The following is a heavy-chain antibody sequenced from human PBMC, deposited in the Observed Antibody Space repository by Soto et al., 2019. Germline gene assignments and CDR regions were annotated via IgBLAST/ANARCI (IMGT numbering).Heavy chain of an antibody. CDR3: ARDPDGVGYYDCSGYHDDN. CDR1: GFTFSSYW. J-gene: IGHJ4*02. CDR2: INSDGSST. V-gene: IGHV3-74*01. Sequence: GGSLRLSCAASGFTFSSYWMHWVRQAPGKGLVWVSRINSDGSSTSYADSVKGRFTISRDNAKNTLYLQMNSLRAEDTAVYYCARDPDGVGYYDCSGYHDDNWGQRTLVTVSS. D-gene: IGHD3-22*01.